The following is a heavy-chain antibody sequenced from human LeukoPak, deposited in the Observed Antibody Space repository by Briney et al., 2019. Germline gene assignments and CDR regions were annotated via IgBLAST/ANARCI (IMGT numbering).Heavy chain of an antibody. Sequence: GGSLRLSCAASGFTFSSYWMNWAHQAPGKGLEWVASINHNGNVNYYVDSVRGRFTISRDNAKNSLYLQMSNLRAEDTAVYFCARGGGLDVWGQGATVTVSS. J-gene: IGHJ6*02. V-gene: IGHV3-7*03. CDR1: GFTFSSYW. CDR3: ARGGGLDV. D-gene: IGHD3-16*01. CDR2: INHNGNVN.